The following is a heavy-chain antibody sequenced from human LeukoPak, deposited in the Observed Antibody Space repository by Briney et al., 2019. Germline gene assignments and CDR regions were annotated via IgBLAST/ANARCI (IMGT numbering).Heavy chain of an antibody. D-gene: IGHD5-18*01. CDR2: ISGSGGST. J-gene: IGHJ4*02. Sequence: GGSLRLSCEASGFTFSTYGINWVRQAPGKGLEWVSAISGSGGSTYYADSVKGRFTISRDNSKNTLYLQMNSLRAEDTAVYYCARDHRYSYGYGYYFDYWGQGTLVTVSS. CDR1: GFTFSTYG. CDR3: ARDHRYSYGYGYYFDY. V-gene: IGHV3-23*01.